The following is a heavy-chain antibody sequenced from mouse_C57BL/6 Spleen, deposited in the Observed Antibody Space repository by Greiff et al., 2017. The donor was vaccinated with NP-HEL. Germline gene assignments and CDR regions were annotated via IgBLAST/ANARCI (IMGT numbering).Heavy chain of an antibody. V-gene: IGHV5-16*01. J-gene: IGHJ2*01. CDR1: GFTFSDYY. CDR3: ARDNEYSYFDY. CDR2: INYDGSST. Sequence: EVQVVESEGGLVQPGSSMKLSCTASGFTFSDYYMAWVRQFPEKGLEWVANINYDGSSTYYLDSLKSRFIISGDNAKNILYLQMSSLTSEDTATYYCARDNEYSYFDYWGQGTTLTVSS. D-gene: IGHD5-1*01.